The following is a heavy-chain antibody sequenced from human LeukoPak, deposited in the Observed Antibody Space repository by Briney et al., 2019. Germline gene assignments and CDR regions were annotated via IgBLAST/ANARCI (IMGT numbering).Heavy chain of an antibody. V-gene: IGHV4-59*01. CDR3: ARGRSPPYSSSWYFDY. Sequence: SETLSLTCTVSGGSISSYYWSWIRQPPGKGLEWIGYIYYSGSTNYNPSLKSRVTISVDTSKNQFSLKLSSVTAADTAVYYCARGRSPPYSSSWYFDYWGQGTLVTVSS. CDR2: IYYSGST. CDR1: GGSISSYY. D-gene: IGHD6-6*01. J-gene: IGHJ4*02.